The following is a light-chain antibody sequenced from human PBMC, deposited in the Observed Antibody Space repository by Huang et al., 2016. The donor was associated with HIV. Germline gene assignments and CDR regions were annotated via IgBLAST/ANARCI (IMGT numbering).Light chain of an antibody. CDR1: QSVSSSY. CDR2: GAS. Sequence: EIVLTQSPGTLPLSPGERVTLSCRASQSVSSSYLAWYQQKPGPAPRLLIYGASNRATGVPDRFTGSGSGTDFTLTISRLEPEDFAVYYCQQYGSSPYTFGQGTKLEIK. J-gene: IGKJ2*01. CDR3: QQYGSSPYT. V-gene: IGKV3-20*01.